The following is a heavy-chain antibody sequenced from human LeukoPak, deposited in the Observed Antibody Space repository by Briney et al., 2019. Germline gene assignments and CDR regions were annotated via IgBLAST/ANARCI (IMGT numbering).Heavy chain of an antibody. V-gene: IGHV3-23*01. CDR2: ITNSGGGT. D-gene: IGHD1-26*01. J-gene: IGHJ6*03. CDR1: GFTVSSNY. CDR3: AKGGRDMDV. Sequence: GGSLRLSCAASGFTVSSNYMSWVRQAPGKGLEWVSVITNSGGGTYYADSVKGRFTISRDNSKNTLYLQMNSLRAEDTAVYYCAKGGRDMDVWGKGTTVTVSS.